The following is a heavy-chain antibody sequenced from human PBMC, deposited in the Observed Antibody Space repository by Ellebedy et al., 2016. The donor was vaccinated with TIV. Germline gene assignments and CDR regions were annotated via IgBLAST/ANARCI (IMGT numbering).Heavy chain of an antibody. CDR2: ITPSGSNM. CDR3: ARDPDSASKIDC. J-gene: IGHJ4*02. V-gene: IGHV3-21*01. D-gene: IGHD1-14*01. Sequence: GGSLRLXXAASGFAFSNHYMSWVRQAPGKGLEWVSYITPSGSNMYYADSVKGRFTISRDNARNSLYLQMNSLRAGDTAVYYCARDPDSASKIDCWGQGTLVTVSS. CDR1: GFAFSNHY.